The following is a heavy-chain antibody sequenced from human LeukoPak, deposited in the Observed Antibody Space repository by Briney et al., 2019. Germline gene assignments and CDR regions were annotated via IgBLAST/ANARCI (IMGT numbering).Heavy chain of an antibody. CDR3: ARHYWCFDL. CDR1: GGSISSYY. Sequence: SETLSLTCTVSGGSISSYYWSWIRQPPGKGLEWIGYIYYSGSTNYNPSLKSRVTISVDTSKNQFSLKLSSVTAADTAVYYCARHYWCFDLWGRGTLVTVSS. CDR2: IYYSGST. J-gene: IGHJ2*01. V-gene: IGHV4-59*08.